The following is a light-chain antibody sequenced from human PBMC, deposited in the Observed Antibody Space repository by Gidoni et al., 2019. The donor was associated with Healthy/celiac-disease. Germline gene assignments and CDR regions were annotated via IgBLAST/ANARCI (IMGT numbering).Light chain of an antibody. CDR3: MQALQTPRT. Sequence: DIVMTQSPLSMPVTPGEPASISCRFSQSLLHSNGYNYLDWYLQKPGHFPQLLIYLGSNRASGVPDRFSGSGSGTDVTLKISRVEAEDVGVYYCMQALQTPRTFGQGTKVEIK. CDR1: QSLLHSNGYNY. V-gene: IGKV2-28*01. J-gene: IGKJ1*01. CDR2: LGS.